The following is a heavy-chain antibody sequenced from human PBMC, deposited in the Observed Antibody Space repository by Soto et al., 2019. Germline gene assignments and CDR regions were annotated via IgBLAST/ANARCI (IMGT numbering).Heavy chain of an antibody. CDR2: VNTDGGTS. J-gene: IGHJ3*02. Sequence: EVQLVESGGDLVRPGGSVRLSCAASGFTFSGHWMHWVRQVPGKGLEWVSRVNTDGGTSAYADSVKGRFTISRENAKNTLYLQMSGLRAEDAAVYYCAREAGYCSRTSCYRRAFDTWGQGTTVSVSS. V-gene: IGHV3-74*03. CDR1: GFTFSGHW. CDR3: AREAGYCSRTSCYRRAFDT. D-gene: IGHD2-2*01.